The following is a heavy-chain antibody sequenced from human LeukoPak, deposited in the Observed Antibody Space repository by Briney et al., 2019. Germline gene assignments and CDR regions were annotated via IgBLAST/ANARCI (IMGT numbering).Heavy chain of an antibody. J-gene: IGHJ4*02. D-gene: IGHD4-17*01. CDR1: GFTFSSYA. Sequence: GGSLRLSCAASGFTFSSYAMSWVRQAPGKGLEWVSAISGSGGSTYYADSVKGRFTISRDNAKNSLYLQMNSLRAEDTAVYYCARVRDYGDYDYWGQGTLVTVSS. CDR3: ARVRDYGDYDY. V-gene: IGHV3-23*01. CDR2: ISGSGGST.